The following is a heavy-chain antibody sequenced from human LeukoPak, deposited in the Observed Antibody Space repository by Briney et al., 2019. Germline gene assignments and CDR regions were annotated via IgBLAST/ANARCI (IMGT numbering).Heavy chain of an antibody. Sequence: ASVKVSCKASGYTFTSYGISWVRQAPGQGLEWMGWINAGNGNTKYSQKFQGRVTITRDTSASAAYMELSSRRSEDTAVYYCARSSNRLWFGELQMYYFDYWGQGTLVTVSS. V-gene: IGHV1-3*01. D-gene: IGHD3-10*01. CDR3: ARSSNRLWFGELQMYYFDY. J-gene: IGHJ4*02. CDR1: GYTFTSYG. CDR2: INAGNGNT.